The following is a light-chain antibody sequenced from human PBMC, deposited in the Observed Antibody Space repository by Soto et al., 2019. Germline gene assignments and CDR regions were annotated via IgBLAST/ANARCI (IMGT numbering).Light chain of an antibody. CDR3: QQYSHWPPLT. J-gene: IGKJ4*01. V-gene: IGKV3-15*01. Sequence: EIVVTQSPATLSVSPGERATLSCRARQSVSRALAWYQQKPGQAPRPLIYDASTRATGIPARFSGNGSGTEFTLTISSLQSEDFAIYYCQQYSHWPPLTFGGGTKVEIK. CDR2: DAS. CDR1: QSVSRA.